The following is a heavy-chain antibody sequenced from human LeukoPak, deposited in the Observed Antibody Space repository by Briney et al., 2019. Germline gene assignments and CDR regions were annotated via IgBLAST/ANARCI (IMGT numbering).Heavy chain of an antibody. J-gene: IGHJ4*02. V-gene: IGHV3-23*01. D-gene: IGHD6-6*01. CDR3: AKAPYSSSSYFDY. CDR2: ISGSGGST. Sequence: PGGSLRLSCAVSGFTFRSYAMNWVRQAPGKGLEWVAAISGSGGSTYYADSVKGRFTISRDNSKNTLYLQMNSLRAEDTAVYYCAKAPYSSSSYFDYWGQGTLVTVSS. CDR1: GFTFRSYA.